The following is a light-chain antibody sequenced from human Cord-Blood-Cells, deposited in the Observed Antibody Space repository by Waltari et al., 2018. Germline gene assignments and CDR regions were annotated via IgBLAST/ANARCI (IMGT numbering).Light chain of an antibody. CDR1: QSVSSSY. J-gene: IGKJ1*01. CDR3: QQYGSSPRT. Sequence: EIVLTQSPGTLSLSPGERATLSCGASQSVSSSYLAWYQQKHGPAPRLLSYGASSRATGIPDRFSGSGSVTDFTLTISRLEPEDFAVYYCQQYGSSPRTFGQGTKVEIK. V-gene: IGKV3-20*01. CDR2: GAS.